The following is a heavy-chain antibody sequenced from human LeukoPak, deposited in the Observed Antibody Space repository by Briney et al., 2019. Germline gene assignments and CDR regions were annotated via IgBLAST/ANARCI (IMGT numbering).Heavy chain of an antibody. J-gene: IGHJ4*02. CDR2: ISAYNGNT. D-gene: IGHD4-17*01. Sequence: ASVMVSCKASGYTFTSYGISWVRQAPGQGLEWMGWISAYNGNTNYAQKLQGRVTMTTDTSTSTAYMELRSLRSDDTAVYYCARDLKYGDYPFFDYWGQGTLVTVSS. CDR1: GYTFTSYG. CDR3: ARDLKYGDYPFFDY. V-gene: IGHV1-18*01.